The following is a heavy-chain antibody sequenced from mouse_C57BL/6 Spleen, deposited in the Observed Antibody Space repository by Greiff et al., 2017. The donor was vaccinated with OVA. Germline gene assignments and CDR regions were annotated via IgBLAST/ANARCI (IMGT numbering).Heavy chain of an antibody. Sequence: EVQLQQSGPELVKPGASVKISCKASGYSFTGYYMNWVKQSPETSLEWIGEINPSTGGTTYNQKFKGKATLTVDKSSSTAYMQLKSLTSEDSAVYYCAREGGTGTGFAYWGQGTLVTVSA. CDR2: INPSTGGT. V-gene: IGHV1-42*01. J-gene: IGHJ3*01. CDR3: AREGGTGTGFAY. D-gene: IGHD4-1*01. CDR1: GYSFTGYY.